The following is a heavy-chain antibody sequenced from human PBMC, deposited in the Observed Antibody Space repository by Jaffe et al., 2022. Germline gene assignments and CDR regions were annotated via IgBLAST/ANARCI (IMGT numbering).Heavy chain of an antibody. J-gene: IGHJ6*03. Sequence: QVQLVESGGGVVQPGRSLRLSCAASGFTFSSYGMHWVRQAPGKGLEWVAVISYDGSNKYYADSVKGRFTISRDNSKNTLYLQMNSLRAEDTAVYYCAKDGAFGRFRESSYYYYMDVWGKGTTVTVSS. V-gene: IGHV3-30*18. D-gene: IGHD3-10*01. CDR2: ISYDGSNK. CDR3: AKDGAFGRFRESSYYYYMDV. CDR1: GFTFSSYG.